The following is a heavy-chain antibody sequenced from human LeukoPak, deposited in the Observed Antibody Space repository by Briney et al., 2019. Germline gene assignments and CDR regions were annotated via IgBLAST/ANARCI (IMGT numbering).Heavy chain of an antibody. CDR3: ARDVSPGPFVMATIY. J-gene: IGHJ4*02. D-gene: IGHD5-24*01. Sequence: ASVKVSCKASGYTFTSYYMHWVRQAPGQGLEWMGIINPSGGSTSYAQKFQSRVTMTRDTSTSTVYMELSSLRSEDTAVYYCARDVSPGPFVMATIYWGQGTLVTVSS. V-gene: IGHV1-46*01. CDR1: GYTFTSYY. CDR2: INPSGGST.